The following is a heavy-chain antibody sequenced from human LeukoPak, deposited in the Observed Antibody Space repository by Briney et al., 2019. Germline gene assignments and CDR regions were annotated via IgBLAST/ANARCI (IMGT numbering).Heavy chain of an antibody. CDR1: GFTFSSYW. J-gene: IGHJ6*02. D-gene: IGHD3-10*01. CDR3: TRDRRYGGMDV. Sequence: SGGSLRLSCAASGFTFSSYWMHWVRQAPGKGLVWVSRIISDGSSATHADSVKGRSTVSRDNAKNMMYLQMNSLRAEDTAVYYCTRDRRYGGMDVWGQGTTVTVSS. CDR2: IISDGSSA. V-gene: IGHV3-74*01.